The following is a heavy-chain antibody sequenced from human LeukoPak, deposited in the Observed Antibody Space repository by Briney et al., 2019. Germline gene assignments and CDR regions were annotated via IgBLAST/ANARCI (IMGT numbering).Heavy chain of an antibody. CDR3: TRAVAGTYFDN. CDR1: GFSFSNYW. CDR2: INSDGGSP. Sequence: GGSLRLSCAASGFSFSNYWMHWVRQAPGKGLVWVSRINSDGGSPSYADSVKGRFTISRDNAKNTLYLQMNSLRAEDTAVYYCTRAVAGTYFDNWGQGAPVTVSS. J-gene: IGHJ4*02. D-gene: IGHD6-19*01. V-gene: IGHV3-74*01.